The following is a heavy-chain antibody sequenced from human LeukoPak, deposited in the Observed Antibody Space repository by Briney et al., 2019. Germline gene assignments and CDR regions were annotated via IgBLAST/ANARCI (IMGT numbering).Heavy chain of an antibody. V-gene: IGHV3-30*04. CDR3: VRIGLGYSYGSGLDY. CDR2: ISHDGNTK. Sequence: GGSLRLSCAASGFTFSGYPIHWVRQAPGKGLEWVAVISHDGNTKYYADSVKGRFTISRDNSKNTLFLQMNSLRPEDTAVYYCVRIGLGYSYGSGLDYWGQGTLVTVSS. J-gene: IGHJ4*02. CDR1: GFTFSGYP. D-gene: IGHD5-18*01.